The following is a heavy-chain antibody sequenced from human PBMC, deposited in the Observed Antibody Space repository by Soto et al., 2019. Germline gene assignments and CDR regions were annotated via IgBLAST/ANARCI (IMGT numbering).Heavy chain of an antibody. V-gene: IGHV3-23*01. Sequence: PGGSLRLSCAASGFTFSSYAMSWVRQAPGKGLEWVSAISGSGGSTYYADSVKGRFTISRDNSKNTLYLQMNSLRAEDTAVYYCAKDSFVTDNYYYGMDVWGQGTTVTVSS. D-gene: IGHD3-16*02. CDR2: ISGSGGST. CDR1: GFTFSSYA. CDR3: AKDSFVTDNYYYGMDV. J-gene: IGHJ6*02.